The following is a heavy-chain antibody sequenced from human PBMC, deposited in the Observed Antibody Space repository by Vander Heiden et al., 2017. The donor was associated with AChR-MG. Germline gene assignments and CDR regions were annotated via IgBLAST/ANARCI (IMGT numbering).Heavy chain of an antibody. J-gene: IGHJ3*02. Sequence: EVQLVASGRGLVQPGGSLRLSCTASGFTFRSYAMNWVRQAPGEGLEWVSYISSSSANTIDYADSMKGRFTISRDNAENSLYLQMNSLRFEDTAVYYCARARGYGDPTTDAFDIWGQGTLVTVSS. V-gene: IGHV3-48*01. D-gene: IGHD4-17*01. CDR1: GFTFRSYA. CDR3: ARARGYGDPTTDAFDI. CDR2: ISSSSANTI.